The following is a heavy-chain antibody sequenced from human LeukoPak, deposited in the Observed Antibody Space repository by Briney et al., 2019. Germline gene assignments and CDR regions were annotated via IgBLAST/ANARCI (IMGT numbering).Heavy chain of an antibody. CDR2: ISYDGSNK. J-gene: IGHJ4*02. CDR3: ARDPAKFWSGHDY. CDR1: GFTFSSYG. Sequence: GGSLRLSCTASGFTFSSYGMHWVRQAPGKGLEWVAVISYDGSNKYYADSVKGRFTISRDNSKNTLYVQMNSLRAEDTAVYYCARDPAKFWSGHDYWGQGTLVAVSS. V-gene: IGHV3-30*03. D-gene: IGHD3-3*01.